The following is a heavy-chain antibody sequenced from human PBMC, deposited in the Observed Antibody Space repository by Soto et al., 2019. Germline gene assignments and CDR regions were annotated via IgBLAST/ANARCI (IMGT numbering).Heavy chain of an antibody. D-gene: IGHD1-26*01. J-gene: IGHJ6*02. CDR2: INLKSGDT. Sequence: ASVKVSCKASGYTFTDYYFHWVRQAPGQGLEWMAWINLKSGDTKYAQKFQGRVTMTRDTSINTANMDLTSLTYDDTAIYYCARSSGSYSYYGMDVWGQGTTVTVSS. CDR1: GYTFTDYY. CDR3: ARSSGSYSYYGMDV. V-gene: IGHV1-2*02.